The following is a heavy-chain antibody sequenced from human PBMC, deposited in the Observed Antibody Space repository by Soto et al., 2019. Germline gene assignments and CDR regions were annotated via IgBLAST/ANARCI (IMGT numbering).Heavy chain of an antibody. CDR3: ARPHYDTTYYSARRFYSYGMDV. CDR1: GGTFSSYA. D-gene: IGHD3-22*01. Sequence: QVQLVQSGAEVKKPGSSVKVSCKASGGTFSSYAISWVRQAPGQGPEWMGGIIPLFGTSDYAQKFQGRVTFTADESMTTTYIELRRLRPEDTAVYYCARPHYDTTYYSARRFYSYGMDVWGQGTTVTVSS. V-gene: IGHV1-69*01. CDR2: IIPLFGTS. J-gene: IGHJ6*02.